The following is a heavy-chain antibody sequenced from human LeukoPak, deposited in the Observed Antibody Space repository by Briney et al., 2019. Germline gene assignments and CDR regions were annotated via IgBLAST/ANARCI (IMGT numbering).Heavy chain of an antibody. CDR1: GFTFSTYA. Sequence: GTLRLSCAASGFTFSTYAMTWFRQAPGKGLEWVSAVRGSGTATYYADSVKGRFTISRDNSKNTLYLQMNTLRAEDTAVYYCATEEFWGQGTLVTVSS. V-gene: IGHV3-23*01. CDR2: VRGSGTAT. D-gene: IGHD3-10*01. J-gene: IGHJ4*02. CDR3: ATEEF.